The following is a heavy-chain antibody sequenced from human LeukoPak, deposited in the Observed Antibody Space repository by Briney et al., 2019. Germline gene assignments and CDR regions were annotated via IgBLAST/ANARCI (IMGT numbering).Heavy chain of an antibody. D-gene: IGHD3-22*01. J-gene: IGHJ4*02. V-gene: IGHV4-4*07. Sequence: PSETLSLTCTVSGGSISSYYWSWIRQPAGKGLEWIGRIYTSGSTNYNPSLKSRVTMSVDTSKNQFSLKLSSVTAADTAVYYCARAQNYYYDSSGYCDYWGQGTLVTVSS. CDR3: ARAQNYYYDSSGYCDY. CDR1: GGSISSYY. CDR2: IYTSGST.